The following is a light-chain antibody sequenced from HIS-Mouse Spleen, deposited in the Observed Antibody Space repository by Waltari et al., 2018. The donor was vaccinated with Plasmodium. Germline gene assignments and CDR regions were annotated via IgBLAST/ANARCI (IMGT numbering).Light chain of an antibody. CDR1: ALPKQY. CDR2: KDS. V-gene: IGLV3-25*03. CDR3: QSADSSGTPNWV. J-gene: IGLJ3*02. Sequence: SYELTQPPSVSVSPGQTARITCSGDALPKQYAYWYQQKPGQAPVLVMYKDSERPSGIPERFSGSSSGKTVTLTISGVQAEDEADYYCQSADSSGTPNWVFGGGTKLTVL.